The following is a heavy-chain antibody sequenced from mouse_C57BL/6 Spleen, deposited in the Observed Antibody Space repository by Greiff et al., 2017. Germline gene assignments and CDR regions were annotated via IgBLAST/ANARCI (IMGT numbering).Heavy chain of an antibody. J-gene: IGHJ2*01. V-gene: IGHV1-50*01. CDR2: IDPSDSYT. D-gene: IGHD3-3*01. CDR1: GYTFTSYW. CDR3: ARVGWAGAYYFDY. Sequence: QVQLKESGAELVKPGASVKLSCTASGYTFTSYWMQWVKQRPGQGLEWIGEIDPSDSYTNYNQKFKGKATLTVDTSSSTAYMQLSSLASEDSAVYYCARVGWAGAYYFDYWGQGTTLTVSS.